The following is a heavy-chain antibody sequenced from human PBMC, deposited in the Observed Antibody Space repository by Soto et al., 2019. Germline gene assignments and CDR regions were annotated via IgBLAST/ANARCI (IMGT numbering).Heavy chain of an antibody. V-gene: IGHV3-23*01. CDR1: GFTFSSYA. CDR3: ARELRWPGYYFDY. D-gene: IGHD4-17*01. J-gene: IGHJ4*02. Sequence: GGSLRLSCAASGFTFSSYAMSWFRQAPGKGLEWVSAISGSGGSTYYADSVKGRFTISRDNSKNTLYLQMNSLRAEDTAVYYCARELRWPGYYFDYWGQGTLVTVSS. CDR2: ISGSGGST.